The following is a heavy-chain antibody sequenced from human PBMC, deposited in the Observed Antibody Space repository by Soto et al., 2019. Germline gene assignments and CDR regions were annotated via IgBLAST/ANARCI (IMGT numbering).Heavy chain of an antibody. CDR2: IYYSGST. CDR3: ARVIGGNSVDY. CDR1: GGSISSGDYY. Sequence: QVQLQESGPGLVKPSQTLSLTCTVSGGSISSGDYYWSWIRQPPGKGLEWIGNIYYSGSTYYNPSLTSRVTKSVDTSTHQFSLKLSSVTAADTAVYYCARVIGGNSVDYWGQGTLVTVSS. J-gene: IGHJ4*02. V-gene: IGHV4-30-4*01. D-gene: IGHD2-21*02.